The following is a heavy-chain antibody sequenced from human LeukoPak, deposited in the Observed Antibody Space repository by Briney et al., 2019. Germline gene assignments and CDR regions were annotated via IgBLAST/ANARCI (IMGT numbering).Heavy chain of an antibody. Sequence: ASVKVSCKASGYTFTSYYMHWVRQAPGQGLEWMGIINPSGGSTSYAQKFQGRVTMTRDTSTSTVYMELSSLRSEDTAVYYCARAWARDSSGYYDGYFQHWGQGTLVTVSS. J-gene: IGHJ1*01. V-gene: IGHV1-46*01. CDR1: GYTFTSYY. D-gene: IGHD3-22*01. CDR2: INPSGGST. CDR3: ARAWARDSSGYYDGYFQH.